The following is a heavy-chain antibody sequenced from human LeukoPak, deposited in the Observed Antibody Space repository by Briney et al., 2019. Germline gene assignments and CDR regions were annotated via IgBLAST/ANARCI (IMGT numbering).Heavy chain of an antibody. Sequence: PGRSLRLSCAASGFTFSSYGMHWVRQAPGKGLEWVAVISYDGSNKYYADSVKGRFTISRDNSKNTLYLQMNSLRAEDTAAYYCAKEETGYFDYWGQGTLVTVSS. V-gene: IGHV3-30*18. CDR3: AKEETGYFDY. CDR1: GFTFSSYG. J-gene: IGHJ4*02. CDR2: ISYDGSNK.